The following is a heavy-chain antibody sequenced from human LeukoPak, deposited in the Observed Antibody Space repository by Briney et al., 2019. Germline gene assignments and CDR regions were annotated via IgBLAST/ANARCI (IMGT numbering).Heavy chain of an antibody. CDR2: IYPGDSDT. J-gene: IGHJ4*02. CDR1: GYSFTSYW. V-gene: IGHV5-51*01. CDR3: ATVRTYGDYAMNY. D-gene: IGHD4-17*01. Sequence: GESLKISCKGSGYSFTSYWIGWVRQMPGKGLKWMGIIYPGDSDTRYSPSFQGQVTISADKSISTAYLQWSSLKASDTGMYYCATVRTYGDYAMNYWGQGTLVTVSS.